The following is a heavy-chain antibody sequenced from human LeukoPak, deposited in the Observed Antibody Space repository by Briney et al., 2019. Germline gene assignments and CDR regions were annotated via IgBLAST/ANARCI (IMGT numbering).Heavy chain of an antibody. V-gene: IGHV1-69*04. CDR2: IIPILGIA. CDR1: GGTSSSYA. CDR3: APDYYGSRSYDYYFDY. D-gene: IGHD3-10*01. J-gene: IGHJ4*02. Sequence: GASVKVSCKASGGTSSSYAISWVRQAPGQGLEWMGRIIPILGIANYAQKFQGRVTITADKSTSTAYMELSSLRSEDTAVYYCAPDYYGSRSYDYYFDYWGQGTLVTVSS.